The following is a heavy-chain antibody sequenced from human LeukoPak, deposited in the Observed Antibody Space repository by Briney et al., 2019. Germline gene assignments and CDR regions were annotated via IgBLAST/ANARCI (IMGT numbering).Heavy chain of an antibody. CDR1: GFTFDDYA. CDR2: ISWNSGSI. D-gene: IGHD1-26*01. Sequence: GRSLRLSCAASGFTFDDYAMHWVRQPPGKGLEWVSGISWNSGSIGYADSVKGRFTISRDNAKNSLYLQMNSLRAEDTALYYCAKDTVGATQGPFDYWGQGTLVTVSS. J-gene: IGHJ4*02. CDR3: AKDTVGATQGPFDY. V-gene: IGHV3-9*01.